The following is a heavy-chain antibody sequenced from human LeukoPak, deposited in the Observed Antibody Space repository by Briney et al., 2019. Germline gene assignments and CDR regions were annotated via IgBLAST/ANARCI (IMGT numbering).Heavy chain of an antibody. V-gene: IGHV3-64*05. D-gene: IGHD1-26*01. Sequence: GGSLRLSCAASGFTFSSYAMYWVRQAPGKGLEFVSGISGNEGDTYYADSVKGRFTISRDNSKNTLYFQMSSLRVEDTAVYNCVKGNSGSYYSAFDSWGQGTLVTVSS. CDR2: ISGNEGDT. CDR1: GFTFSSYA. CDR3: VKGNSGSYYSAFDS. J-gene: IGHJ4*02.